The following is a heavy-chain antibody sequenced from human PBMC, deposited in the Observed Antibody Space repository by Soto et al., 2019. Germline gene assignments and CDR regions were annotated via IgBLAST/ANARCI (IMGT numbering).Heavy chain of an antibody. CDR3: ARWRVATSNLPAGHYFDY. J-gene: IGHJ4*02. V-gene: IGHV3-21*01. CDR2: ISSSSSYI. CDR1: GFTFSSYS. D-gene: IGHD5-12*01. Sequence: GGSLRLSCAASGFTFSSYSMNWVRQAPGKGLEWVSSISSSSSYIYYTDSVKGRFTISRDNAKNSLYLQMNSLRAEDTAVYYCARWRVATSNLPAGHYFDYWGQGTLVTVSS.